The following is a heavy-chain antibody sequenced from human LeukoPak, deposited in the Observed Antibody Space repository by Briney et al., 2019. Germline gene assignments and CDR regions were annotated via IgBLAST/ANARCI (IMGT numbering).Heavy chain of an antibody. D-gene: IGHD4-23*01. J-gene: IGHJ6*02. CDR2: INHSGST. Sequence: SETLSLTCAVYGGSFSGYYWSWIRQPPGEGLEWIGEINHSGSTNYNPSLKSRVTISVDTSKNQFSLKLSSVTAADTAVYYCARVTVVISYYYYYGMDVWGQGTTVTVSS. CDR3: ARVTVVISYYYYYGMDV. CDR1: GGSFSGYY. V-gene: IGHV4-34*01.